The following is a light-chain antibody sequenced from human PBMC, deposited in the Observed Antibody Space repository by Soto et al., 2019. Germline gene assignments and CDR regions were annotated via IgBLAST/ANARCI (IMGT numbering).Light chain of an antibody. V-gene: IGKV1-39*01. Sequence: DIQMTQSPSSLSASVVDEVTIACRTSRNIYSYLNWYQQKPGKAPKLLMYSVSTLQTGVPSRFSGSGSGTDFTLSISSLQPEDFATYYCQQSYSSPWTFGQGTKVDIK. CDR3: QQSYSSPWT. CDR2: SVS. CDR1: RNIYSY. J-gene: IGKJ1*01.